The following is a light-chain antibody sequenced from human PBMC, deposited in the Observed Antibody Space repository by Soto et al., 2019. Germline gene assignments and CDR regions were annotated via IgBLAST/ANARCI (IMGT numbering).Light chain of an antibody. J-gene: IGLJ1*01. CDR2: GVN. CDR1: SSNVGGYNC. Sequence: QSVLTQPRSVSGSPGESVTITCTGTSSNVGGYNCVSWYQQRPDKDPKLMIYGVNKWPSGVPDRFSGSKSGNTASLTISVLQAEDEADYYCCSYAGGDTFYVFGTGTKVTVL. CDR3: CSYAGGDTFYV. V-gene: IGLV2-11*01.